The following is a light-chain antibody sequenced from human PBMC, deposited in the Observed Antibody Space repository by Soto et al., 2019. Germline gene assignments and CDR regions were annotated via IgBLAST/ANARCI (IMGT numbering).Light chain of an antibody. Sequence: EIVMTQSPATLPVSPGERATLSCRASQSVRSNLAWYQQKPGQAPRLIIYGASTRPTGFPGTFSGSGSGTEFTVTFSSLQSEDFAVYDCPQYNNWPRSFGGGTSVEFK. CDR3: PQYNNWPRS. V-gene: IGKV3-15*01. CDR2: GAS. J-gene: IGKJ4*01. CDR1: QSVRSN.